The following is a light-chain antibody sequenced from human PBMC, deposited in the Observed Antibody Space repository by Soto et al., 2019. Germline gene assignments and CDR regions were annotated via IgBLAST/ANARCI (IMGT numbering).Light chain of an antibody. CDR2: GAS. CDR3: QQYGSSPWT. J-gene: IGKJ1*01. CDR1: QSVSSSY. V-gene: IGKV3-20*01. Sequence: EIVLTQSPGTLSLSPGERATLSCRASQSVSSSYLAWYQQQPGQAPRLLSYGASSRATGIPDRFSGSGSGTEFTLTISRLEPEDFEVYYCQQYGSSPWTFGQGTKVDIK.